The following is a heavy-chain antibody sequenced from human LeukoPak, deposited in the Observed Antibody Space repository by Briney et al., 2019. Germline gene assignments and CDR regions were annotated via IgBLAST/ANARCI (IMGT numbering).Heavy chain of an antibody. CDR1: GGSISTYC. CDR2: IYTSGST. CDR3: ARDNSGLDY. Sequence: SETLSLTGTVSGGSISTYCWTWIRQPAGKGLEWIGHIYTSGSTNYNPSLKNRVTMSVDTSKNQFSLKLSSVTAADTAVYYCARDNSGLDYWGQGTLVTVSS. J-gene: IGHJ4*02. V-gene: IGHV4-4*07. D-gene: IGHD6-19*01.